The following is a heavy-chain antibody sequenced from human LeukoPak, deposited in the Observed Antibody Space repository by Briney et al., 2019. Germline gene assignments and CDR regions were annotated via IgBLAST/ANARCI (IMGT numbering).Heavy chain of an antibody. J-gene: IGHJ4*02. CDR3: ARDLYRIVVVPHYFDY. D-gene: IGHD3-22*01. Sequence: GGSLRLSCAASGFTFSSSWMNWVRQAPGKGLEWVSSISSSSSYIYYADSVKGRFTISRDNAKNSLYLQMNSLRAEDTAVYYCARDLYRIVVVPHYFDYWGQGSLVTVSS. CDR2: ISSSSSYI. CDR1: GFTFSSSW. V-gene: IGHV3-21*01.